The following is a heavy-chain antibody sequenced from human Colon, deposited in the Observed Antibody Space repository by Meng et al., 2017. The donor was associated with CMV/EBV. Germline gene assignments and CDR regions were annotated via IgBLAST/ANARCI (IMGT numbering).Heavy chain of an antibody. D-gene: IGHD3/OR15-3a*01. CDR1: GCSMSGYY. CDR3: ARDNYDLWSGYFTD. J-gene: IGHJ4*02. Sequence: SETLSLTCTVSGCSMSGYYWNWIRQPPGKGLEWIGYTYYSGSTKFNPSLKSRVTISIDTSKNQFSLKLSSVNAADTAVYYCARDNYDLWSGYFTDWGQGMLVTVSS. CDR2: TYYSGST. V-gene: IGHV4-59*01.